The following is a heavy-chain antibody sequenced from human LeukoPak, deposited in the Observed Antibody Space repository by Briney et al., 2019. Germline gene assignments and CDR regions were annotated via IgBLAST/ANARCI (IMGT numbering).Heavy chain of an antibody. CDR1: GFTFSSYA. CDR3: AKWRQTTYYYDSRGEENWYDP. V-gene: IGHV3-23*01. J-gene: IGHJ5*02. CDR2: ISGSGGST. D-gene: IGHD3-22*01. Sequence: PGGSLRLSCAASGFTFSSYAMSWVRQAPGKGLEWVSAISGSGGSTYYADSVKGRFTISRDNSKNTLYLQMNSLRAEDTAVYYCAKWRQTTYYYDSRGEENWYDPWGQGTLVTVSS.